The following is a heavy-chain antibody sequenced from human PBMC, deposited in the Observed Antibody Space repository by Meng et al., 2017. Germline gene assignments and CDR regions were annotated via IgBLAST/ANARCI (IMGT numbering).Heavy chain of an antibody. CDR3: ARRLSSSWGPYFDY. Sequence: VVLVQAGGGVMKPRSWVMVSCKAAAGTFCSNDNRCVRQEPGEGLEWMGGVIPIFGTANYAQKFQGRVTITADDASGTAYMELSSLRSEDTAVYYCARRLSSSWGPYFDYWGQGTLVTVSS. CDR1: AGTFCSND. CDR2: VIPIFGTA. J-gene: IGHJ4*02. V-gene: IGHV1-69*01. D-gene: IGHD6-13*01.